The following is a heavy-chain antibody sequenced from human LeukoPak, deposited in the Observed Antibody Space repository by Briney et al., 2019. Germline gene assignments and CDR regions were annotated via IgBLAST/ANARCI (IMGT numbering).Heavy chain of an antibody. Sequence: GGSLRLSCTTSGFTFGDYAMSWVRQAPGKGLEWVAVIRSQAYGVTTQYAASVKGRFTISRDDSKSIAYLQMNSLKTEDTAVYHCARPGETYCNGGSCYFFDYWGQGTLVTVSS. CDR3: ARPGETYCNGGSCYFFDY. CDR1: GFTFGDYA. CDR2: IRSQAYGVTT. D-gene: IGHD2-15*01. V-gene: IGHV3-49*04. J-gene: IGHJ4*02.